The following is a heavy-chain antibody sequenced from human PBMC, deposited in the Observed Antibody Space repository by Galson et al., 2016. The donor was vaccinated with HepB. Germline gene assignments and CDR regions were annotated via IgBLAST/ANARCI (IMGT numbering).Heavy chain of an antibody. CDR3: VKDTGAVMVADSTCAFDI. CDR2: IWYDGVNK. CDR1: GFSFSSHG. D-gene: IGHD2-15*01. J-gene: IGHJ3*02. V-gene: IGHV3-30*02. Sequence: SLRLSCAASGFSFSSHGMNWVRQAPGKGLEWVAIIWYDGVNKNYAESVKGRFTISRDNSKNTMYLQMNSLRVEDTAVYYCVKDTGAVMVADSTCAFDIWGQGTMVTVSS.